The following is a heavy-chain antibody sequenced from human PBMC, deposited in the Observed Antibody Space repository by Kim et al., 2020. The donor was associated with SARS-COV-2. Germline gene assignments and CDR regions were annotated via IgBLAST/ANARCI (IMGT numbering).Heavy chain of an antibody. J-gene: IGHJ4*02. D-gene: IGHD5-12*01. CDR3: ARDEFGYSGYEHFDY. V-gene: IGHV3-48*02. Sequence: SGKGRFTISRYNAKTSLYLKMNSLRDEDTAVYYCARDEFGYSGYEHFDYWGQGTLVTVSS.